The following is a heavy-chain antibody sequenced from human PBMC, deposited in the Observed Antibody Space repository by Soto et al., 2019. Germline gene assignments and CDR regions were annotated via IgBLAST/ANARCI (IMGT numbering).Heavy chain of an antibody. V-gene: IGHV2-26*01. CDR2: IFSDNER. Sequence: SGPTLVNPTETLTLTCTVSGFSLTTGKMGVSWIRQPPGKALEWLAHIFSDNERSYSTSLQGRLTISKDTSGSQVVLSMTNVDPVDTATYYCARMNVDSYQFYYAMDVWGQGT. J-gene: IGHJ6*02. CDR3: ARMNVDSYQFYYAMDV. CDR1: GFSLTTGKMG. D-gene: IGHD4-17*01.